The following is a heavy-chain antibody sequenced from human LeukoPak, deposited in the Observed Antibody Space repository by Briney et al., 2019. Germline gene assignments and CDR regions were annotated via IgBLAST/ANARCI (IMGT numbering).Heavy chain of an antibody. CDR3: AKSSGYYSHDAFDI. CDR1: GFTFSSYS. Sequence: GGSLRLSCAASGFTFSSYSMNWVRQAPGKGLEWVSSISSSSSYIYYADSVKGRFTISRDNAKNSLYLQMNSLRSDDTAVYYCAKSSGYYSHDAFDIWGQGTMVTVSS. CDR2: ISSSSSYI. J-gene: IGHJ3*02. V-gene: IGHV3-21*04. D-gene: IGHD3-22*01.